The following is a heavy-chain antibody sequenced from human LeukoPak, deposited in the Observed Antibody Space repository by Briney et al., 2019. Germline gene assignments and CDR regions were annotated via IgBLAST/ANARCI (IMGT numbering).Heavy chain of an antibody. J-gene: IGHJ4*02. CDR2: IAGSDTRT. Sequence: GGSLRLSCLASGFAFSACEMNWVRQAPGKGLEWVSYIAGSDTRTYYADSVKGRFTIFRDNAKNSLYLQMNSLRAEDTALYYCTALGYHLDSWGQGTLVTVSS. CDR1: GFAFSACE. D-gene: IGHD3-22*01. CDR3: TALGYHLDS. V-gene: IGHV3-48*03.